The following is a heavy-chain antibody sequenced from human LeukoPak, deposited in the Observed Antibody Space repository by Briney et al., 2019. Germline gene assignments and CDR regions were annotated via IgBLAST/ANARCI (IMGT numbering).Heavy chain of an antibody. D-gene: IGHD3-10*01. J-gene: IGHJ4*02. CDR1: EHTLTELS. CDR3: ATSLWFGGPEY. V-gene: IGHV1-24*01. Sequence: GASVKVSCKVSEHTLTELSMHWVRQAPGKGLEWMGGFDPEDGETICAQKFQGRVTMTEDTSTDTAYMELSSLRSEDTAVYYCATSLWFGGPEYWGQGTLVTVSS. CDR2: FDPEDGET.